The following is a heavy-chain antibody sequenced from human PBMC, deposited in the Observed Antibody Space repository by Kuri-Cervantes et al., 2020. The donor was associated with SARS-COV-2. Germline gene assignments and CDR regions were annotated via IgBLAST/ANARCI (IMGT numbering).Heavy chain of an antibody. D-gene: IGHD6-13*01. J-gene: IGHJ4*02. CDR3: ATIAAAGTHPARDNHSYYFDY. CDR1: GYTFTGYY. V-gene: IGHV1-24*01. CDR2: FDPEDGET. Sequence: ASVKVSCKASGYTFTGYYMHWVRQAPGQGLEWMGGFDPEDGETIYAQKFQGRVTMTEDTSTDTAYMELSSLRSEDTAVYYCATIAAAGTHPARDNHSYYFDYWGQGTLVTVSS.